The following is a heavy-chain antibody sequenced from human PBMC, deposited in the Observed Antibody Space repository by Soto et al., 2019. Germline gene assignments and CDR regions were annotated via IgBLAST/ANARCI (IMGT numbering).Heavy chain of an antibody. D-gene: IGHD3-10*01. V-gene: IGHV3-11*01. Sequence: GGSLRLSCAASGFTFSDYYMSWIRQAPGKGLEWVSYISSSGSTIYYADSVKGRFTISRDNAKNSLYLQMNSLRAEDTAVYYCAREVADYYGSTDNNWFDPWGQGTLVTVSS. CDR1: GFTFSDYY. CDR3: AREVADYYGSTDNNWFDP. CDR2: ISSSGSTI. J-gene: IGHJ5*02.